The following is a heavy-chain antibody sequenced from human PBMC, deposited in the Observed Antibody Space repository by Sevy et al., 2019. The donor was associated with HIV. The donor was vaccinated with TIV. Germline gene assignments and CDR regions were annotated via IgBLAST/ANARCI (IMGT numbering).Heavy chain of an antibody. CDR3: ARERVYCSGGSCYRDFLDY. J-gene: IGHJ4*02. D-gene: IGHD2-15*01. CDR2: ISAYNGNT. V-gene: IGHV1-18*01. CDR1: GYTFTSYG. Sequence: ASVKVSCKASGYTFTSYGISWVRQAPGQGLEWMGWISAYNGNTNYAQKLQGRVTMTTDTSTSTAYMELRSLRSDDTAVYYCARERVYCSGGSCYRDFLDYWGQRTLVTVSS.